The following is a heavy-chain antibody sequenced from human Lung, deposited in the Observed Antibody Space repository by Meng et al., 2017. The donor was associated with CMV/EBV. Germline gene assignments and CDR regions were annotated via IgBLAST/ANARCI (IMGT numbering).Heavy chain of an antibody. J-gene: IGHJ6*02. V-gene: IGHV3-74*03. CDR2: IESDGRIT. CDR3: ARERVRNFVVAPGASRPAAPAGMDV. Sequence: GGSLRLXCAVSGFTFRSYWMHWVRQAPGKGLVWVSRIESDGRITTYADSVKGRFIISRDNAKNTLYLQMNSMRAEYTAVYYCARERVRNFVVAPGASRPAAPAGMDVWXQGTAVTVSS. D-gene: IGHD2-2*01. CDR1: GFTFRSYW.